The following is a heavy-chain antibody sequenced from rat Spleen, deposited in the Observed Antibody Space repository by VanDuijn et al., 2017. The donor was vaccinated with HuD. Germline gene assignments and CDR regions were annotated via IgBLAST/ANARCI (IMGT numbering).Heavy chain of an antibody. Sequence: EVPLQESGPGLVKPSQSLSLTCSVTGYSIASSYRWTWIRKFPGSRLAWMGYIDRAGNTNYNPSLKSRISITRDTSKNQVFLQVNSVTTEDTATYYCARWDYYDGTYGVMDAWGQGASVTVSS. CDR2: IDRAGNT. CDR3: ARWDYYDGTYGVMDA. D-gene: IGHD1-12*02. J-gene: IGHJ4*01. CDR1: GYSIASSYR. V-gene: IGHV3-3*01.